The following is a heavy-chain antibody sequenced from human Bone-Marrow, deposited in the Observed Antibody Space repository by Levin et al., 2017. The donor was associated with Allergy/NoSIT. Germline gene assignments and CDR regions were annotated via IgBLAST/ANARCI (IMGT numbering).Heavy chain of an antibody. CDR3: ARHRYSTSRDDAFDI. CDR2: IYLGDSRN. Sequence: GGSLRLSCEGSGYNIFNYWIAWVRQVPGKGLEWMGSIYLGDSRNTYSPAFQGQVTISADKSITTAYLQWTSLKASDTAIYYCARHRYSTSRDDAFDIWGQGTMVVVSS. V-gene: IGHV5-51*01. CDR1: GYNIFNYW. D-gene: IGHD6-13*01. J-gene: IGHJ3*02.